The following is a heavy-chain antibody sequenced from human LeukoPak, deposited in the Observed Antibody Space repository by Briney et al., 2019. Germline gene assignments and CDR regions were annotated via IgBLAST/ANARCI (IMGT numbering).Heavy chain of an antibody. J-gene: IGHJ5*02. CDR3: ARNAGYCISTSCRWFDP. CDR1: GGTFSSYA. D-gene: IGHD2-2*01. CDR2: IIPIFGTA. V-gene: IGHV1-69*13. Sequence: SVKVSCKASGGTFSSYAISWVRQAPGQGLEWMGGIIPIFGTANYAQKFQGRVTITADESTSTAYMELSSLRSEDTAVYYCARNAGYCISTSCRWFDPWGQGNLVTVSS.